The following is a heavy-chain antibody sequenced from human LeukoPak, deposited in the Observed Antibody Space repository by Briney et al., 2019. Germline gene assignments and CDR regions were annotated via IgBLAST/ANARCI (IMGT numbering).Heavy chain of an antibody. Sequence: ASVKVSCKASGYTFTSYGISWVRQAPGQGLEWMGWISVYNGNTNYAQKVQGRVTMTRDTSTSTAYMEVRSLRSDDTAVYYCARDIDYMDVWGKGTTVTVSS. J-gene: IGHJ6*03. CDR2: ISVYNGNT. CDR1: GYTFTSYG. CDR3: ARDIDYMDV. D-gene: IGHD1-26*01. V-gene: IGHV1-18*01.